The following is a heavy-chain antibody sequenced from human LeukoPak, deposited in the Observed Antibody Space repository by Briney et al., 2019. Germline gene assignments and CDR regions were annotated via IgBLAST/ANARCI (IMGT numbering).Heavy chain of an antibody. CDR3: ARGYCSGGSCYFPQGNFDY. V-gene: IGHV4-34*01. Sequence: SETPSLTCTVSGGSISSYYWSWIRQPPGKGLEWIGEINHSGSTNYNPSLKSRVTISVDTSKNQFSLKLSSVTAADTAVYYCARGYCSGGSCYFPQGNFDYWGQGTLDTVSS. D-gene: IGHD2-15*01. CDR2: INHSGST. J-gene: IGHJ4*02. CDR1: GGSISSYY.